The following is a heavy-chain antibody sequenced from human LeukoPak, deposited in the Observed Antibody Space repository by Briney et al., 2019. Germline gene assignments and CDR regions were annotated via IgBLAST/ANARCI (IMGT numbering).Heavy chain of an antibody. V-gene: IGHV3-23*01. CDR2: ISGSGGST. J-gene: IGHJ4*02. D-gene: IGHD3-9*01. CDR1: GYTFSRYG. CDR3: ARGSILRYFDWLLGPFDY. Sequence: ASVKVSCKASGYTFSRYGISWVRQAPGKGLEWVSAISGSGGSTYYADSVKGRFTISRDNSKNTLYLQMNSLRAEDTAVYYCARGSILRYFDWLLGPFDYWGQGTLVTVSS.